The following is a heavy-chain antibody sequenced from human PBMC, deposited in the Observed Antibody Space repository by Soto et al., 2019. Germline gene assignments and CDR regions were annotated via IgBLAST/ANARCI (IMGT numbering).Heavy chain of an antibody. V-gene: IGHV4-4*02. CDR2: IFHSGST. CDR3: XXXXGATEADYDFWSAYYRYCDY. CDR1: XXXXSXXAX. Sequence: PSETLCLTCXVXXXXXSXXAXWSWVRQXXXXGLEWIGEIFHSGSTNYXXSLKSRVXILVETSXNNFSLNLSSATAADTAIYYCXXXXGATEADYDFWSAYYRYCDYWGQGTPVTVS. J-gene: IGHJ4*02. D-gene: IGHD3-3*01.